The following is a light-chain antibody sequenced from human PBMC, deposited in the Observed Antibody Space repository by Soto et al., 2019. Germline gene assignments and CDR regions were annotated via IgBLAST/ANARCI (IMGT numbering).Light chain of an antibody. CDR2: SDT. Sequence: QSALTQPASASGTPGQRVTISCSGSISNVGTNTIKWYQHLPGAAPQLLIFSDTKRPPGVPDRFSASKSGTSASLTISGLQSDDEGVYYCGAWDDTVNGPLFGGGTKLTVL. CDR1: ISNVGTNT. CDR3: GAWDDTVNGPL. J-gene: IGLJ3*02. V-gene: IGLV1-44*01.